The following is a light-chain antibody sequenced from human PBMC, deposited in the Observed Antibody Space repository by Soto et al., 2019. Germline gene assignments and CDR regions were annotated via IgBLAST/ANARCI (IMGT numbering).Light chain of an antibody. CDR2: DAS. CDR1: QNIRRY. J-gene: IGKJ5*01. CDR3: QQRSDWPPIT. Sequence: EIVLTQSPATLSLSQGESATLSCRASQNIRRYLAWYQQKPGQSPRLLIYDASNRATDIPARFSGSGSGTDFTLTITSLEPEDFAVYYCQQRSDWPPITFGQGTRLEI. V-gene: IGKV3-11*01.